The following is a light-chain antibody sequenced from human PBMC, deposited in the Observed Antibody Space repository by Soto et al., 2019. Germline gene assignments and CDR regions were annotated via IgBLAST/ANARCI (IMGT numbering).Light chain of an antibody. J-gene: IGKJ1*01. Sequence: EIVLTQSPATLSLSPGERATLSCRASQTVTDNYLAWYQQKPGQPPRLVISGASSRTSGIPDRFSASGSGTDFTLTIRRLEPEDSAVYYCKQYTRAPLTFGQGTKVDIK. CDR1: QTVTDNY. CDR3: KQYTRAPLT. V-gene: IGKV3-20*01. CDR2: GAS.